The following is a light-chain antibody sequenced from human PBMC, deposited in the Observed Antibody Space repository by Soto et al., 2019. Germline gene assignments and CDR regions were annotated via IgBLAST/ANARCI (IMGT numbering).Light chain of an antibody. CDR3: QQYDNLPLT. Sequence: DIQMTQSPSSLSASVGDRVTISCQASQDIDMFLNWFQQKPGKAPKLLIYDASNLETGAPSRFSGSGSGTDFTFTISTLQPEDIATYYCQQYDNLPLTFGQGTRLEIK. CDR1: QDIDMF. J-gene: IGKJ5*01. CDR2: DAS. V-gene: IGKV1-33*01.